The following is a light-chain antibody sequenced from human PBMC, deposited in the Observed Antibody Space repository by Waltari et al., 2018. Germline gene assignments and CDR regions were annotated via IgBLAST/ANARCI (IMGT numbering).Light chain of an antibody. CDR1: SSNIGSNY. CDR3: AAWEDSLSGVV. J-gene: IGLJ2*01. V-gene: IGLV1-47*01. CDR2: GTS. Sequence: QSVLTQPPSASGTPGQRVTISCSGSSSNIGSNYVYWYQQLPGTAPKLLIYGTSQRTSGVPDLFSGSKSGNSASLAISGLRSEDEADYYCAAWEDSLSGVVFGGGTKLTVL.